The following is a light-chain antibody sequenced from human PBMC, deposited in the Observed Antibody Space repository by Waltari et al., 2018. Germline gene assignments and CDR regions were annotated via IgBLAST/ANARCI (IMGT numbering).Light chain of an antibody. J-gene: IGLJ3*02. CDR3: SSYPRTGTWL. CDR1: SSDSVDYDF. V-gene: IGLV2-14*03. CDR2: DVT. Sequence: QSALTQPASVSGSPGQSVTISCTGTSSDSVDYDFVSWYQQHPGKAPKLIIFDVTTRPSGFSNRFSGSKSGSTASLTISGLQAEDEADYFCSSYPRTGTWLFDGGTKLTVL.